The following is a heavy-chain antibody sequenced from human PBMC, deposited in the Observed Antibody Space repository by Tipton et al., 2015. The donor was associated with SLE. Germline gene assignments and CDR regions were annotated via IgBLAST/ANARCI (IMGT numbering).Heavy chain of an antibody. J-gene: IGHJ6*03. V-gene: IGHV4-34*01. Sequence: LRLSCAVYGGSFSGFYWSWIRQPPGTGLEWIGEINHSGSTNYNPSLKSRVTLSVDTSKNQFSLKLSSVTAADTAVYYCSRGSGGQELWFGSYYYYYYMDGGGKGTTVNVSS. CDR2: INHSGST. CDR1: GGSFSGFY. D-gene: IGHD3-10*01. CDR3: SRGSGGQELWFGSYYYYYYMDG.